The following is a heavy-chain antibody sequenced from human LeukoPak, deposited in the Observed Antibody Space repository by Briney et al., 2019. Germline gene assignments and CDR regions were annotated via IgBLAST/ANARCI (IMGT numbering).Heavy chain of an antibody. Sequence: SETLSLTCTVSGGSISSYYWSWIRQPPGKGLEWIGYIYYSGSTNYNPSLKSRVTISVDTSKNQFSLKLSSVTAADTAMYYCARHRGRRYSYGPHDAFDIWGQGTMVTVSS. V-gene: IGHV4-59*08. CDR3: ARHRGRRYSYGPHDAFDI. CDR1: GGSISSYY. CDR2: IYYSGST. D-gene: IGHD5-18*01. J-gene: IGHJ3*02.